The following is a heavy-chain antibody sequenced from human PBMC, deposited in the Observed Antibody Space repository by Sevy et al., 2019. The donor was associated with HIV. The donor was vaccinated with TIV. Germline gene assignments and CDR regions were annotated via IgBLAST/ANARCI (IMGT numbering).Heavy chain of an antibody. CDR3: AKWSMGGARWLQLGAFDI. V-gene: IGHV3-30*18. D-gene: IGHD5-12*01. J-gene: IGHJ3*02. CDR2: ISYDGSNK. CDR1: GFTFSSYG. Sequence: GGSLRLSCAASGFTFSSYGMHWVRQAPGKGLEWVAVISYDGSNKYYGDSVKGRFTISRDNSKNTLYLLMNSLRAEDTAVYYCAKWSMGGARWLQLGAFDIWGQGTMVTVSS.